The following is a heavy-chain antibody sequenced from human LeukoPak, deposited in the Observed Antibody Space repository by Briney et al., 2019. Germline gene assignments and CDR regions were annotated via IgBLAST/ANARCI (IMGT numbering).Heavy chain of an antibody. J-gene: IGHJ4*02. D-gene: IGHD3-9*01. CDR2: IYHSGST. CDR3: ARLGGYDSLTVDY. V-gene: IGHV4-38-2*01. Sequence: SETLSLTCAVSGYSISSGYYWGWIRQPPGKGLEWIGSIYHSGSTYYNPSLKSRVTISVDTSKNQFSLKLSSVTAAGTAVYYCARLGGYDSLTVDYWGQGTLVTVSS. CDR1: GYSISSGYY.